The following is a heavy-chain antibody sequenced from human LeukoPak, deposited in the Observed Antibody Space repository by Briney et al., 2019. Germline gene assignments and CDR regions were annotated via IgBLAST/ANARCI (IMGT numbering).Heavy chain of an antibody. CDR1: DDSITMYY. CDR2: VDHTGST. Sequence: SETLSLTCSVSDDSITMYYWTWIRQPPGKGLEWIGYVDHTGSTNFNPSLHGRVNISRDTTDNLFSLRLRSVTAADTAVYFCARDRPTRESDYWGQGALVIVSS. V-gene: IGHV4-59*01. CDR3: ARDRPTRESDY. J-gene: IGHJ4*02.